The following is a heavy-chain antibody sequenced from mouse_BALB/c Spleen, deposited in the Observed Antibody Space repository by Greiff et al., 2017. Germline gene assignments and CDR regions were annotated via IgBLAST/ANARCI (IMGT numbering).Heavy chain of an antibody. Sequence: EVNVVESGGGLVKPGGSLKLSCAASGFTFSSYAMSWVRQTPEKRLEWVASISSGGSTYYPDSVKGRFTISRDNARNILYLQMSSLRSEDTAMYYCARGDYYGRYYFDYWGQGTTLTVSS. J-gene: IGHJ2*01. CDR3: ARGDYYGRYYFDY. CDR2: ISSGGST. CDR1: GFTFSSYA. D-gene: IGHD1-1*01. V-gene: IGHV5-6-5*01.